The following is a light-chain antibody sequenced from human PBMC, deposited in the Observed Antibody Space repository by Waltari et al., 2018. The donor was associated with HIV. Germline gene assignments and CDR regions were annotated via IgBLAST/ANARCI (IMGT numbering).Light chain of an antibody. CDR3: QSYDSSLSGVV. J-gene: IGLJ2*01. V-gene: IGLV1-40*01. CDR1: SSNIGAGHG. Sequence: QSVLTQPPSVSGAPGQRVTISCTGSSSNIGAGHGVHWYQQLPGTAPKLLIYDNSDRPSGVPDRISGSKSGTSASLAITGLQAEDEADYYCQSYDSSLSGVVFGGGTKLTVL. CDR2: DNS.